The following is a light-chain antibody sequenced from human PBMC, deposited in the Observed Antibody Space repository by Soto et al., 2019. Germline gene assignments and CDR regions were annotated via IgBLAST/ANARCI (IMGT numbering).Light chain of an antibody. CDR1: SNDVGGFHY. V-gene: IGLV2-14*03. CDR2: DVS. Sequence: QSALTQPASVSGSPGQSITVSCTGTSNDVGGFHYVSWYQQHPGKTPKLILYDVSYRPSGVSNGFSGSKSDNTASLTISGLQAGDEADYYCSSYTDSSTLYVFGSGTKVTVL. CDR3: SSYTDSSTLYV. J-gene: IGLJ1*01.